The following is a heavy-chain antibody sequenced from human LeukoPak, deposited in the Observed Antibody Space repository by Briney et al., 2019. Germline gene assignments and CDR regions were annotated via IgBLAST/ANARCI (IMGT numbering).Heavy chain of an antibody. V-gene: IGHV4-34*01. CDR2: INHSGST. CDR3: ASSGSGSYRRTYFDY. J-gene: IGHJ4*02. Sequence: SETLSLTCAVYGGSFSGYYWSWIRQPPGKGLEWIGEINHSGSTNYNPSLKSRVTISVDTSKNQFSLKLSSVTAADTAVCYCASSGSGSYRRTYFDYWGQGTLVTVSS. D-gene: IGHD6-19*01. CDR1: GGSFSGYY.